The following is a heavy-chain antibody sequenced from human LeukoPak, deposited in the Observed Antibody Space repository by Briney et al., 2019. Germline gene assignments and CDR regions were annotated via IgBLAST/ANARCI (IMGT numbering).Heavy chain of an antibody. V-gene: IGHV4-34*01. J-gene: IGHJ3*02. Sequence: LETLSLTCAVYGGSFSGYYWSWIRQPPGKGLEWIGEINHSGSTNYNPSLKSRVTISVDTPKNQFSLKLSSVTAADTAVYYCARGSSTMIVVDAFDIWGQGTMVTVSS. D-gene: IGHD3-22*01. CDR2: INHSGST. CDR3: ARGSSTMIVVDAFDI. CDR1: GGSFSGYY.